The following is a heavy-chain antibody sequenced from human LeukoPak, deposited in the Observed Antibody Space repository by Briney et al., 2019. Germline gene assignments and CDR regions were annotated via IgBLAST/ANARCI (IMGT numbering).Heavy chain of an antibody. CDR3: AREAYASGSFRTDYYYMDV. D-gene: IGHD3-10*01. V-gene: IGHV1-2*02. Sequence: ASVKVSCKASGYTFTGYYMHWVRQAPGQGLEWMGWISPTSGGTNYAQKFQGRVTMTRDTSISTAYMELSRLRSDDTAVYYCAREAYASGSFRTDYYYMDVWGKGTTVTVSS. CDR1: GYTFTGYY. J-gene: IGHJ6*03. CDR2: ISPTSGGT.